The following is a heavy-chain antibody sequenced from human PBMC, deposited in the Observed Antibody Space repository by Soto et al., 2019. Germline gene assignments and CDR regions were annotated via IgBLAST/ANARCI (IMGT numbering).Heavy chain of an antibody. J-gene: IGHJ1*01. D-gene: IGHD1-1*01. Sequence: EVQLLESGGALAQPGGSLRLSCAASGSTFSAFCMNWVRQAPGKGLEWVSAISRSGDITYYADSVKGRFTISRDNSKKTVYWEMIGLPAADGPVYYLPNGPFRPPPGTHLRGQGAPFIFSS. CDR1: GSTFSAFC. CDR3: PNGPFRPPPGTHL. V-gene: IGHV3-23*01. CDR2: ISRSGDIT.